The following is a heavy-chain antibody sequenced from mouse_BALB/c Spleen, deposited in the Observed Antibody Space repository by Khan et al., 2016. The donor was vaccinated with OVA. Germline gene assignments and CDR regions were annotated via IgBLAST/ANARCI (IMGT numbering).Heavy chain of an antibody. V-gene: IGHV14-3*02. D-gene: IGHD2-1*01. CDR2: IDPANGNT. J-gene: IGHJ4*01. Sequence: VQLQQPGAELVKPGASVKLSCTASGFNIKDTYMHWVKQRPEQGLEWIGRIDPANGNTKYDPKFQGKATITADTSSNTAYLQLSSLTSEDTAVYYCARIGNYFYAMDYWGQGTSVTVSS. CDR1: GFNIKDTY. CDR3: ARIGNYFYAMDY.